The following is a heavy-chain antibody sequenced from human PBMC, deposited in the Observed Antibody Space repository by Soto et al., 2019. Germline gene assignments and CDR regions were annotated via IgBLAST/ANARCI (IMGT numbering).Heavy chain of an antibody. J-gene: IGHJ5*02. Sequence: SETLSLTCTVSGGSISSYYWSWIRQPPGKGLEWIGYIYYSGSTNYNPSLKSRVTISVDTSKNQFSLKLSSVTAADTAVYYCARARWFGESQGFDPWGQGTLVTVSS. V-gene: IGHV4-59*01. CDR1: GGSISSYY. D-gene: IGHD3-10*01. CDR3: ARARWFGESQGFDP. CDR2: IYYSGST.